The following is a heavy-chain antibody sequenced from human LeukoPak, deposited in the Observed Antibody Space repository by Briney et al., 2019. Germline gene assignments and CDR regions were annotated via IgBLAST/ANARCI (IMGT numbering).Heavy chain of an antibody. D-gene: IGHD4-17*01. J-gene: IGHJ4*02. CDR2: ISGSGGNT. CDR1: GFTFCSDA. CDR3: AKGRNEDGDAALHS. V-gene: IGHV3-23*01. Sequence: PGGSLRLSCAASGFTFCSDAKSWVRQAPGKGLEWVSSISGSGGNTFYADSVKGRFTISIDNSKNTLYLQMNSLRAEDTAAYHCAKGRNEDGDAALHSWGRGTLVTVSS.